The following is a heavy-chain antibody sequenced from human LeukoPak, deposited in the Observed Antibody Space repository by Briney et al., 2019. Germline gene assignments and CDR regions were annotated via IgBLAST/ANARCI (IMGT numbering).Heavy chain of an antibody. CDR1: GYTFTSYG. Sequence: ASVKVSCKASGYTFTSYGISWVRQAPGQGLEWMGWISAYNGNANYAQKLQGRVTMTTDTSTSTAYMELRSLRSDDTAVYYRARDLFPYCGGDCSFDYWGQGTLVTVSS. CDR2: ISAYNGNA. D-gene: IGHD2-21*02. J-gene: IGHJ4*02. CDR3: ARDLFPYCGGDCSFDY. V-gene: IGHV1-18*01.